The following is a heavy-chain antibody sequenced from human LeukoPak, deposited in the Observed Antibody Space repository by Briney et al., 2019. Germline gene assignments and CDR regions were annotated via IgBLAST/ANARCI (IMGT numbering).Heavy chain of an antibody. V-gene: IGHV4-59*11. CDR2: ISYIGST. CDR1: GGSMSSHY. J-gene: IGHJ3*02. D-gene: IGHD1-1*01. Sequence: PSETLSLTCTVSGGSMSSHYWGWIWQPPGKGLEWLGYISYIGSTNYSPSLKSRVTISVDMSKNEFSLRLSSVTAADTAVYFCAGDQLALNALNIWGQGTMVTVSS. CDR3: AGDQLALNALNI.